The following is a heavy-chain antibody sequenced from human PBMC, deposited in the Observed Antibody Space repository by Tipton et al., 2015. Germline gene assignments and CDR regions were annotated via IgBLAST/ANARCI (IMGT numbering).Heavy chain of an antibody. D-gene: IGHD6-6*01. V-gene: IGHV3-23*01. J-gene: IGHJ6*02. Sequence: SLRLSCAASGFTFSSYAMSWVRQAPGKGLEWVSTISNSGGSTYYADSVKGRFTISRDNSKNTLYLQMNSLRAEDTAVYYCVRDTTNGPAARPVICFGCYGMDLWGQGTTVTVSS. CDR2: ISNSGGST. CDR1: GFTFSSYA. CDR3: VRDTTNGPAARPVICFGCYGMDL.